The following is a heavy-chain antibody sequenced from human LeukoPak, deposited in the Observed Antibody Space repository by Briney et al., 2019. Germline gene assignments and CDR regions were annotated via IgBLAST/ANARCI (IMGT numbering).Heavy chain of an antibody. CDR2: ITGSGGST. J-gene: IGHJ4*02. V-gene: IGHV3-23*01. Sequence: GGSLRLSCAASGFTFTSYAMSWVRQASGKGLEWVSVITGSGGSTYYADSVKGRFTISRDNSKNTLYLQMNSLRAEDTAVYYCAKRATGIEDYWGQGALVTVSS. CDR3: AKRATGIEDY. CDR1: GFTFTSYA. D-gene: IGHD1-26*01.